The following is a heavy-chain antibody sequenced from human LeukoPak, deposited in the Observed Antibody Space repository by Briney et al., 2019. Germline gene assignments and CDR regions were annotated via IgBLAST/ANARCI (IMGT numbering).Heavy chain of an antibody. D-gene: IGHD2-8*01. V-gene: IGHV1-69*01. Sequence: GSSVKVSCKASGGTFSSYAISWVRQAPGQGLEWMGGIIPIFGTANYAQKFQGRVTITADESTSTAYMELSSLRSEDTAVYYCARDSYCTNGVCSFDYWGQGTLVTVSS. CDR3: ARDSYCTNGVCSFDY. J-gene: IGHJ4*02. CDR2: IIPIFGTA. CDR1: GGTFSSYA.